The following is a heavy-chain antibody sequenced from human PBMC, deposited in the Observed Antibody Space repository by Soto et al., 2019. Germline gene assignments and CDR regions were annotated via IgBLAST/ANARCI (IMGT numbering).Heavy chain of an antibody. Sequence: ASVKVSCKASGYTFTGYYMHWVRQAPGQGLEWMGWINPNSGGTNYAQKFQGWVTMTRDTSISTAYMELSRLRSDDTAVYYCARVPVRAAAGTLYYYGMDVWGQGTTVTVSS. V-gene: IGHV1-2*04. J-gene: IGHJ6*02. CDR1: GYTFTGYY. D-gene: IGHD6-13*01. CDR2: INPNSGGT. CDR3: ARVPVRAAAGTLYYYGMDV.